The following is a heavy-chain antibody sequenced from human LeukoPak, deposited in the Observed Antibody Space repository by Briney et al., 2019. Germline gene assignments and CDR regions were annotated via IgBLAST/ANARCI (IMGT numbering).Heavy chain of an antibody. J-gene: IGHJ6*03. CDR3: ARGSAPYYYKDV. D-gene: IGHD3-3*01. Sequence: SETLSLTCTVSGGSISSYYWSWLRQPPGKGLEWIGYIYYSGSTNYNPSLKSRVTISVDTSKNQVSLKVSSVTAADTAVYHCARGSAPYYYKDVWGKGTTVTVSS. V-gene: IGHV4-59*01. CDR2: IYYSGST. CDR1: GGSISSYY.